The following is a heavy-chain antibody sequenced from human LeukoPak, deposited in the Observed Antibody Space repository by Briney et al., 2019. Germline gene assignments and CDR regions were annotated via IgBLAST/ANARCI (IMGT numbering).Heavy chain of an antibody. CDR1: GGSISSYY. CDR2: IYTSGST. D-gene: IGHD2/OR15-2a*01. Sequence: SETLTSTCTVSGGSISSYYWSWIRQPAGKGLEWIGRIYTSGSTNYNPSLKSRVTMSVDTSKNQFALKLSSVTAADTAVYYCARVIMAGWDEYCNSTTCLCFDSGDRATLVTVSS. CDR3: ARVIMAGWDEYCNSTTCLCFDS. J-gene: IGHJ5*01. V-gene: IGHV4-4*07.